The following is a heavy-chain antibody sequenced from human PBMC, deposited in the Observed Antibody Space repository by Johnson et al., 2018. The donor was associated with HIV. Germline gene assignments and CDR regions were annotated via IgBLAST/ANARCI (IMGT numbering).Heavy chain of an antibody. D-gene: IGHD2-2*01. J-gene: IGHJ3*02. CDR2: IYSGGRK. Sequence: VQLVESGGGLVQPGGSLRLSCAVSRFTVSSNYMSWVRQAPGKGLEWVSVIYSGGRKYYADSVKGRFTISRDNSKNTLYLQMNSLRAEDTAVYYCARVKYQLLSGGFAFDIWGQGTMVTVSS. CDR3: ARVKYQLLSGGFAFDI. CDR1: RFTVSSNY. V-gene: IGHV3-66*02.